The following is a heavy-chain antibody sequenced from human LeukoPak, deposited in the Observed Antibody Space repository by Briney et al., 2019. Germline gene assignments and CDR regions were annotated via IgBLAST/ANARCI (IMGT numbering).Heavy chain of an antibody. CDR2: IYYSGST. D-gene: IGHD3-10*01. CDR1: GGSISSYY. V-gene: IGHV4-30-4*01. CDR3: ARDSYYYGSGSYFPPDY. J-gene: IGHJ4*02. Sequence: ASETPSLTCTVSGGSISSYYWSWIRQPPGKGLEWIGYIYYSGSTYYNPSLKSRVTISVDTSKNQFSLKLSSVTAADTAVYYCARDSYYYGSGSYFPPDYWGQGTLVTVSS.